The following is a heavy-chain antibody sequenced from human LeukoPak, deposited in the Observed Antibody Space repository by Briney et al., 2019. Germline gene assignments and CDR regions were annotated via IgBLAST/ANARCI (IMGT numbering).Heavy chain of an antibody. V-gene: IGHV1-18*01. CDR1: GYTFTSYG. CDR2: ISAYNGNT. D-gene: IGHD1-14*01. J-gene: IGHJ4*02. CDR3: ARDLYPRSNFPVSAFDY. Sequence: ASVKVSCKASGYTFTSYGISWVRQAPGQGLEWMGWISAYNGNTNYAQKFQGRVTMTRDTSISTAYMELSSLRSDDAAVYYCARDLYPRSNFPVSAFDYWGQGTLVPVSS.